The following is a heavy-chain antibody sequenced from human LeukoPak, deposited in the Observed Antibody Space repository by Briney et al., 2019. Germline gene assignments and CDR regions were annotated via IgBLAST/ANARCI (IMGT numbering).Heavy chain of an antibody. J-gene: IGHJ4*02. CDR1: GYTFTSYA. D-gene: IGHD5-18*01. CDR2: INAGNGNT. Sequence: ASVKVSCKASGYTFTSYAMHWARQAPGQRLEWMGWINAGNGNTKYSQKFQGRVTITRDTSASTAYLELSSLRSEDTAVYYCARDLLGYSFGYGRYNFDYWGQGTQVTVSS. CDR3: ARDLLGYSFGYGRYNFDY. V-gene: IGHV1-3*01.